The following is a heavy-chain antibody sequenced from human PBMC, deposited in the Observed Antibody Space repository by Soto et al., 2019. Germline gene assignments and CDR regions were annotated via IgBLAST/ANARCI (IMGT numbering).Heavy chain of an antibody. CDR3: ARGPATAPDAY. CDR2: INPSGSTT. CDR1: GYIFTSYY. Sequence: ASVKVSCKTSGYIFTSYYIHWVRPAPGQGLEWMGIINPSGSTTTYAQKFQGRVTMTRDTSTSTVYMELSSLRSEDTAVYYCARGPATAPDAYWGLGTLVTVSS. D-gene: IGHD2-2*01. J-gene: IGHJ4*02. V-gene: IGHV1-46*01.